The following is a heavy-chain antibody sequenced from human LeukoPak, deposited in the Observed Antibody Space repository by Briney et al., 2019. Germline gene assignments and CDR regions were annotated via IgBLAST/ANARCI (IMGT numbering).Heavy chain of an antibody. J-gene: IGHJ5*02. CDR3: ARRDYCSSTSCYESYNWFDP. CDR1: GRSFSGYY. V-gene: IGHV4-34*01. Sequence: SETLSLTCAVYGRSFSGYYWSWIRQPPGKGLEWIGTINHSGSTNYNPSLKSRVTISVDTSKNQFSLKLSSVTAADTAVYYCARRDYCSSTSCYESYNWFDPWGQGTLVTVSS. CDR2: INHSGST. D-gene: IGHD2-2*01.